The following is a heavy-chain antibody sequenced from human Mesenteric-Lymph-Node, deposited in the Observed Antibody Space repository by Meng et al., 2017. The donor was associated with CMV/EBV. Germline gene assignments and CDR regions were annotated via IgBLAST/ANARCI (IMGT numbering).Heavy chain of an antibody. D-gene: IGHD6-6*01. CDR2: INSDGSST. CDR3: ASLGSSSTFDI. CDR1: GFPFSGSW. Sequence: GGSLRLSCAASGFPFSGSWMHWVRQVPGKGLVWVSRINSDGSSTSYADSVQGRFTISRDNAKNTLFLQMNSLRDDDTAVYYCASLGSSSTFDIWGQGTMVTVSS. V-gene: IGHV3-74*01. J-gene: IGHJ3*02.